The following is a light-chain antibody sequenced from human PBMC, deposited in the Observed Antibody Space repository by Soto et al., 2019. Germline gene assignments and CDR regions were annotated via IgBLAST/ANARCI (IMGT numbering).Light chain of an antibody. V-gene: IGLV2-23*02. Sequence: QSALTQPASVSGSPGQAITISCTGTSSDVGSYNLVSWYQQHPGKAPKLMIYELSKRPSGVSNRFSGSKSGNTASLTISGLQAEDEADYYCCSYAGSSLYVFGTGTQLTVL. J-gene: IGLJ1*01. CDR3: CSYAGSSLYV. CDR1: SSDVGSYNL. CDR2: ELS.